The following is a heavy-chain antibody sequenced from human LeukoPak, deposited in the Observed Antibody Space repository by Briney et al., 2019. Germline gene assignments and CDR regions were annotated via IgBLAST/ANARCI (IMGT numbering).Heavy chain of an antibody. D-gene: IGHD6-19*01. V-gene: IGHV1-69*06. J-gene: IGHJ1*01. Sequence: SVNVSCKASGGTFSSYAISWVRQAPGQGLEWMGRIIPVFGTANYAQKFQGRVTITADKSTSTAYMELSSLRSEDTAVYYCARFEYSSGWYLAAEYFQHWGQGTLVTVSS. CDR1: GGTFSSYA. CDR3: ARFEYSSGWYLAAEYFQH. CDR2: IIPVFGTA.